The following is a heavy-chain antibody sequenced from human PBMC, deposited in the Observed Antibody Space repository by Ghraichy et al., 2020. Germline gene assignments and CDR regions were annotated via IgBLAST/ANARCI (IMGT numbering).Heavy chain of an antibody. CDR2: IYYSGST. CDR1: GGSISSSSYY. V-gene: IGHV4-39*01. J-gene: IGHJ6*02. D-gene: IGHD3-22*01. Sequence: SETLSLTCTVSGGSISSSSYYWGWIRQPPGKGLEWIGSIYYSGSTYYNPSLKSRVTISVDTSKNQFSLKLSSVTAADTAVYYCAIQGYDSSGYYPYYYYYGMDVWGQGTMVTVSS. CDR3: AIQGYDSSGYYPYYYYYGMDV.